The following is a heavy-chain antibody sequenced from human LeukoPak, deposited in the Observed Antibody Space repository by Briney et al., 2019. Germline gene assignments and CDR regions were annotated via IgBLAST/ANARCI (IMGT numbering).Heavy chain of an antibody. D-gene: IGHD3-9*01. V-gene: IGHV1-8*01. CDR3: ARDYRDILTGSLPAFDI. J-gene: IGHJ3*02. Sequence: ASVKVSCKASGYTFTSYDIDWVRQATGQGLEWMGWMNPNSGNTGYAQKFQGRVTMTRNTSISTAYMELSSLRSDDTAVYYCARDYRDILTGSLPAFDIWGQGTMVTVSS. CDR1: GYTFTSYD. CDR2: MNPNSGNT.